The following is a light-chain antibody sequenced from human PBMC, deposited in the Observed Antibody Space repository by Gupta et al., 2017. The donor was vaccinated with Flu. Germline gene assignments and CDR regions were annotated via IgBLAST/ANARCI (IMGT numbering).Light chain of an antibody. CDR3: QQRSNWPPPLT. Sequence: TLSLSPGERATLSCRASQSVSSYLAWYQQKPGQAPRLLIYDASNRATGIPARFSGSGSGTDFTLTISSLEPEDFAVYYCQQRSNWPPPLTFGGGTKVEIK. V-gene: IGKV3-11*01. CDR1: QSVSSY. CDR2: DAS. J-gene: IGKJ4*01.